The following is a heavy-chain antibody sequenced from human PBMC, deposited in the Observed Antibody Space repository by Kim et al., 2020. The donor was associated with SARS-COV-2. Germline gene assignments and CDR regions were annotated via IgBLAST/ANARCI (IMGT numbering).Heavy chain of an antibody. CDR2: IYNSGTT. CDR1: GGSISSLY. D-gene: IGHD4-17*01. CDR3: ARSTTLTTYDY. V-gene: IGHV4-4*07. J-gene: IGHJ4*02. Sequence: SETLSLTCTVSGGSISSLYWSWIRQPAEKGLEWIGRIYNSGTTNYNPSLKSRVTMSVDTSKNQFSLRLSSVTAADMAVYYCARSTTLTTYDYWGQGTLVTVSS.